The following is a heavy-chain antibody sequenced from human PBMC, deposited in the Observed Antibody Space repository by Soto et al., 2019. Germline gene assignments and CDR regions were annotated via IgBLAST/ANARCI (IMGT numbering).Heavy chain of an antibody. CDR3: ARDSPLGDYDYIWGSYRPYYYYMDV. J-gene: IGHJ6*03. V-gene: IGHV4-59*01. D-gene: IGHD3-16*02. Sequence: TSETLSLTCTVSGGSISSYYWSWIRQPPGKGLEWIGYIYYSGSTNYNPSLKSRVTISVDTSKNQFSLKLSSVTAADTAVYYCARDSPLGDYDYIWGSYRPYYYYMDVWGKGTTVTVSS. CDR2: IYYSGST. CDR1: GGSISSYY.